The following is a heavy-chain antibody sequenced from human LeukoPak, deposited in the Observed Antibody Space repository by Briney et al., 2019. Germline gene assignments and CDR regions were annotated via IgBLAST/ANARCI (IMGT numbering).Heavy chain of an antibody. D-gene: IGHD2-8*02. Sequence: GGTGRLSCAASGFTFDYYGMSWVRQAPGKGLEWVSTISGTGGTTYYADSVKGRFTISRDNSKSSLYLQLNSLRAEDTATYYCAKGQPPYCTSDTCHRFDWFDPWGQGTLVTVSS. CDR1: GFTFDYYG. V-gene: IGHV3-23*01. CDR2: ISGTGGTT. CDR3: AKGQPPYCTSDTCHRFDWFDP. J-gene: IGHJ5*02.